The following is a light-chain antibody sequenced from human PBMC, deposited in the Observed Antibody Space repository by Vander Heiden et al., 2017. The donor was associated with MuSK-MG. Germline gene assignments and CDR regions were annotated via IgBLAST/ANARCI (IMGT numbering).Light chain of an antibody. Sequence: QSALTQPASVSGSPGQSLTISCTGTSSAVGSYNIVSWYQQHPGKAPKLMIYEVSKRTSGVSNRFSGSKSGNTASMTSAGLQAEDEADYYCCSYAGSSTYVVFGGGTKRTVL. V-gene: IGLV2-23*02. CDR1: SSAVGSYNI. CDR2: EVS. CDR3: CSYAGSSTYVV. J-gene: IGLJ2*01.